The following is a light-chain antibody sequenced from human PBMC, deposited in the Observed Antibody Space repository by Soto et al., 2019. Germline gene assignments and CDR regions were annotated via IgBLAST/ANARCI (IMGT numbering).Light chain of an antibody. CDR2: GAS. CDR1: QSVSSSY. J-gene: IGKJ1*01. CDR3: QQYNSWLWT. Sequence: EILFTQSPGTLSLSPGERATLSCRASQSVSSSYLAWYQQKPGQAPRLLIYGASTRATGFPARFSGSGSGTEFTLTISRLQPDDFAVHYCQQYNSWLWTFGQGTKVDIK. V-gene: IGKV3-20*01.